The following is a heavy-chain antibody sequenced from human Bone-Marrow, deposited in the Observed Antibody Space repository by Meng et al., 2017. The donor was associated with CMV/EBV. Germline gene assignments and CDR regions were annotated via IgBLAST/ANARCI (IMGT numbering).Heavy chain of an antibody. CDR1: GFTFSNFV. V-gene: IGHV3-23*01. Sequence: GGSLRLSCAASGFTFSNFVMVWVRQAPGKGLEWVSAITQNGATTSYAESVKGRFTVSSENSKNTLYLQMDILRAEDTALYYCAKPKSGVRYLDWLSDSWGQGTLVTVSS. CDR3: AKPKSGVRYLDWLSDS. D-gene: IGHD3-9*01. CDR2: ITQNGATT. J-gene: IGHJ4*02.